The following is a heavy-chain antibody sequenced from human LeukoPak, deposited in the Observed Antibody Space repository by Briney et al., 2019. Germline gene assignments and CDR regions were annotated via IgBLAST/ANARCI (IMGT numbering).Heavy chain of an antibody. D-gene: IGHD6-19*01. Sequence: SETLSLTCTVSGGSISSYYWSWIRQPPGKGLEWIGYIYYSGSTNYNPSLKSRVTISVDTSKNQFSLKLSSVTAADTAVYYCARSGGYSSGWYNYYYYYMDVWGKGTTVTISS. J-gene: IGHJ6*03. V-gene: IGHV4-59*01. CDR1: GGSISSYY. CDR3: ARSGGYSSGWYNYYYYYMDV. CDR2: IYYSGST.